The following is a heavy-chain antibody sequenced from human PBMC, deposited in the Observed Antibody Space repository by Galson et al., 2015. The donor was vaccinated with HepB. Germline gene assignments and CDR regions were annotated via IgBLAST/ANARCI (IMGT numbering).Heavy chain of an antibody. CDR3: TRGRYNWNSGDYFDY. CDR1: GFTFSNYW. J-gene: IGHJ4*02. V-gene: IGHV3-74*03. Sequence: SLRLSCADSGFTFSNYWMHWVRQAPGKGLVWVSRISSDGSSTTYADSVKGRFTISRDNAKNTLYLQMNSLRAEDTAMYYCTRGRYNWNSGDYFDYWGQGTLVTVSS. D-gene: IGHD1-7*01. CDR2: ISSDGSST.